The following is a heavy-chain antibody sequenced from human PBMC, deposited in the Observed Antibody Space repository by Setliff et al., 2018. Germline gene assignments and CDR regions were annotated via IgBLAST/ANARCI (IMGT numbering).Heavy chain of an antibody. J-gene: IGHJ5*02. CDR1: GYTFTSYA. Sequence: GASVKVSCKASGYTFTSYAMNWVRQAPGQGLEWMGWINTNTGNPTYAKGFTGRFVFSLDTSVSTAYLQISSLKAEDTAVYYCARGPLHYDFWSGYYTVSWFDPWGQGTLVTVSS. D-gene: IGHD3-3*01. CDR3: ARGPLHYDFWSGYYTVSWFDP. CDR2: INTNTGNP. V-gene: IGHV7-4-1*02.